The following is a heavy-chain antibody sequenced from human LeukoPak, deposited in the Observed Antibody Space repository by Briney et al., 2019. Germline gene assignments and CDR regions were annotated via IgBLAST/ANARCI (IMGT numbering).Heavy chain of an antibody. D-gene: IGHD3-9*01. J-gene: IGHJ4*02. CDR3: ARGLFDWLVGDDY. V-gene: IGHV1-2*02. CDR2: INPNSGGT. Sequence: GASVKVSCKASGYTFTGYYMHWVRRAPGQGLEWMGWINPNSGGTNYAQKFQGRVTMTRDTSISTAHMELSRLRSDDTAVYYCARGLFDWLVGDDYWGQGTLVTVSS. CDR1: GYTFTGYY.